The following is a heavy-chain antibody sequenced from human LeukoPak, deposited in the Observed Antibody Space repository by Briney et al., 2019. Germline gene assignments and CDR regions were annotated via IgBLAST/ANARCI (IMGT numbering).Heavy chain of an antibody. V-gene: IGHV4-4*09. Sequence: PSETLSVTCTDPGGSISSYYWSWIRQPPGKGLEWIGYIYTSGSTNYNPSLKSRVTISVDTSKNQFSLKLSSVTAADTAVYYCASGMALEIGLDDWGQGTLVTVSS. CDR2: IYTSGST. CDR3: ASGMALEIGLDD. CDR1: GGSISSYY. J-gene: IGHJ4*02. D-gene: IGHD1-1*01.